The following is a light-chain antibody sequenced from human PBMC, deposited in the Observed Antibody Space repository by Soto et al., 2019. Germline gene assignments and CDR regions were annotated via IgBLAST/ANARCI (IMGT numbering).Light chain of an antibody. Sequence: EIVLTQSPGTLSLSPGERATLSCRASQSVSSSYLAWYQQNPGQAPRLLIYGASSRATGIPDRFSGSGSGIDFTLTISRLEPEDFAVYYCQQYGSSPTWTFGQGTKVEIK. CDR3: QQYGSSPTWT. CDR2: GAS. CDR1: QSVSSSY. V-gene: IGKV3-20*01. J-gene: IGKJ1*01.